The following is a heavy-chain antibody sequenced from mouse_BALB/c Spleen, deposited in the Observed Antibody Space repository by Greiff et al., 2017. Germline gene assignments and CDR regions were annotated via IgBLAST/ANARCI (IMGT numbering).Heavy chain of an antibody. CDR3: ASVYH. CDR2: IDPENSNT. D-gene: IGHD2-3*01. V-gene: IGHV14-1*02. CDR1: GFTFNDYY. J-gene: IGHJ3*01. Sequence: VQLKESGAELVRPGASVKLSCKASGFTFNDYYMHWVKQRPEQGLDWIGWIDPENSNTIYDPKFQGKASITADTSSNTPYLQLSSLTSEDTAVFYCASVYHWGQGTPVTVSA.